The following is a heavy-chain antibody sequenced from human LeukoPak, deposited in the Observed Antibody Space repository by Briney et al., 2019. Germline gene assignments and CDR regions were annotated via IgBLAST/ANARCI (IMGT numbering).Heavy chain of an antibody. J-gene: IGHJ4*02. Sequence: PGRSLRLSCAASGFTFSSYGMHWVRQAPGKGLEWVAVISYDGSNKYYADSVKGRFTTSRDNSKNTLYLQMNSLRAEDTAVHYCAKDKETMVRGVGYWGQGTLVTVSS. D-gene: IGHD3-10*01. CDR2: ISYDGSNK. V-gene: IGHV3-30*18. CDR1: GFTFSSYG. CDR3: AKDKETMVRGVGY.